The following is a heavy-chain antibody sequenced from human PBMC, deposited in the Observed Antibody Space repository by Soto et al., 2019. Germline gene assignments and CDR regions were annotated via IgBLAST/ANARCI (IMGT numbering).Heavy chain of an antibody. CDR2: INHSGST. V-gene: IGHV4-34*01. D-gene: IGHD1-26*01. J-gene: IGHJ4*02. CDR3: AHRPIVGAAI. Sequence: SETLSLTCAVYGGSFSGYYWSWIRQPPGKGLEWIGEINHSGSTNYNPSLKSRVTISVDTSKNQFSLELSSVTAADTAVYYCAHRPIVGAAIWGQGTLVTVSS. CDR1: GGSFSGYY.